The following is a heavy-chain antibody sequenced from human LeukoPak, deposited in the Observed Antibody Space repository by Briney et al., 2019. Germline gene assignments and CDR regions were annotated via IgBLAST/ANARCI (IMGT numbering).Heavy chain of an antibody. CDR3: AEDSYVSGRPLHTFDV. Sequence: GGSLRLSCAASGFNFATHAMTWVRQAPGKGLEWLSAISGNGESTHYADSVKGQFTISRDNYRNTLFLQMNSLRAEDTAIYYCAEDSYVSGRPLHTFDVWGQGTMVAVSS. D-gene: IGHD3-10*01. CDR2: ISGNGEST. V-gene: IGHV3-23*01. CDR1: GFNFATHA. J-gene: IGHJ3*01.